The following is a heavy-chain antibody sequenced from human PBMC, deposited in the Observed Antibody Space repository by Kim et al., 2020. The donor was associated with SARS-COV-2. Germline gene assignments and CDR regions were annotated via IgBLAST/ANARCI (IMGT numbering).Heavy chain of an antibody. J-gene: IGHJ5*02. Sequence: GGSLRLSCAASGFTFSNYWMHWIRQVPGEGLVWVSSINRGGSATYYVDSVSGRFTISRDNAKNTLYLQMNSLRVDDTAVYYCASDEGYDSPVRGIDPWGQGTLITVPS. CDR3: ASDEGYDSPVRGIDP. CDR2: INRGGSAT. D-gene: IGHD3-22*01. V-gene: IGHV3-74*01. CDR1: GFTFSNYW.